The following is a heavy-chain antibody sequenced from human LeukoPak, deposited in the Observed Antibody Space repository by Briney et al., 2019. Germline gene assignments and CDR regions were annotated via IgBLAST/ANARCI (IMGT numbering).Heavy chain of an antibody. CDR1: GGSFSGYY. V-gene: IGHV4-34*01. CDR2: INHSGST. CDR3: ARTLDY. Sequence: ASETLSLTCAVYGGSFSGYYWSWIRQPPGKGLEWIGEINHSGSTNYNPSLKSRVTISVDTSKNLFSLKLSSVTAADTAVYYCARTLDYWGQGTLVTVSS. J-gene: IGHJ4*02.